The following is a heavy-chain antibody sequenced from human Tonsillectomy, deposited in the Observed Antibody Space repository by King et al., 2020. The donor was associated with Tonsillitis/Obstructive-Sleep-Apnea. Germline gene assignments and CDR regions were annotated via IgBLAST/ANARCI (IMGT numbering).Heavy chain of an antibody. D-gene: IGHD3-3*01. CDR3: AGNQRDSTFWSGYRNAGNYSSYYGMDV. J-gene: IGHJ6*02. CDR1: GYSFTNYY. V-gene: IGHV1-46*01. Sequence: HVQLVESGAEVKKPGASVKVSCKASGYSFTNYYMHWVRQAPGQGLEWMGIINPSGGSTSYAQKFQGRVTMTRDTSTSTVYMELSSLRSEDTAVYYWAGNQRDSTFWSGYRNAGNYSSYYGMDVWGQGTTVTVSS. CDR2: INPSGGST.